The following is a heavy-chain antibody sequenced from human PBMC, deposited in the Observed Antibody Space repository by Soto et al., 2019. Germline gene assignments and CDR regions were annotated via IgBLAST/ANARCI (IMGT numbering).Heavy chain of an antibody. CDR3: ARVTTRGSPGT. D-gene: IGHD4-4*01. Sequence: NPSETLSLTCTVSGDSISSGTYYWGWIRQPPGKGLEWIGTIYYSGNTYYNPSLKSRVTISVDTSKNQFSLKLSSVTAADTAVYYCARVTTRGSPGTWGQGTLVTVSS. V-gene: IGHV4-39*01. CDR1: GDSISSGTYY. J-gene: IGHJ5*02. CDR2: IYYSGNT.